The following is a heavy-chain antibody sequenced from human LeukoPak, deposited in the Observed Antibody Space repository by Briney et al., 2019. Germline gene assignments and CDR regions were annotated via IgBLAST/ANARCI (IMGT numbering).Heavy chain of an antibody. V-gene: IGHV1-2*02. D-gene: IGHD3-16*02. CDR2: INPNSGGT. J-gene: IGHJ4*02. Sequence: GASVKVSCKASGYTFTGYYMHWVRQAPGQGVEWMGWINPNSGGTNYAQKFQGRVTMTRDTSISTAYMELSRLRSDDTAVYYCARDTLTFGGVIVQPFDYWGQGTLVTVSS. CDR3: ARDTLTFGGVIVQPFDY. CDR1: GYTFTGYY.